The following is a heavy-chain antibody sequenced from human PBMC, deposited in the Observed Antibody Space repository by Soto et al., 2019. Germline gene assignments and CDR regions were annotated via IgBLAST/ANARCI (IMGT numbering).Heavy chain of an antibody. CDR1: GFTFSSYA. D-gene: IGHD2-15*01. CDR2: ISGSGGST. CDR3: EKDPERVVGISGMDV. V-gene: IGHV3-23*01. J-gene: IGHJ6*02. Sequence: GGSLRLSCAASGFTFSSYAMSWVRQAPGKGLEWVSGISGSGGSTYYADSVKGRFTISRDNSKNTLYLQMNSLRAEDTAVYYCEKDPERVVGISGMDVWGQGTTVTVYS.